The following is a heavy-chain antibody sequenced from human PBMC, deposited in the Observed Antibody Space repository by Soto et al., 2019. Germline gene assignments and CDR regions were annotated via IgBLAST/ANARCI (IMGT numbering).Heavy chain of an antibody. CDR2: ISSSGTTI. Sequence: PGGSLRLSCAASGFSFSDFYMSWIRQAPGKGLEWVSYISSSGTTIYYADSVKGRFPIARANARNSLYLQMNSLRAEDTAVYYCARATHYDSSGYYTVYYFDYWGQGTLVTVSS. D-gene: IGHD3-22*01. J-gene: IGHJ4*02. CDR3: ARATHYDSSGYYTVYYFDY. CDR1: GFSFSDFY. V-gene: IGHV3-11*01.